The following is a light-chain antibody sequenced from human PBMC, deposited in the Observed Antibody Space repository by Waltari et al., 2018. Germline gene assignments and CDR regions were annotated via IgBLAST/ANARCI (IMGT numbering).Light chain of an antibody. Sequence: QAVVTQEPSLTVSPGGTVTLTCGSSAGTVTRGTYPYWLQQKPVKAPKTLIPGPNNKPSWTPARFSGSGLWDKAALTLSGAQPEDEADYYCLLSYGVTRVVGGGTKLTVL. CDR3: LLSYGVTRV. V-gene: IGLV7-46*01. CDR2: GPN. CDR1: AGTVTRGTY. J-gene: IGLJ2*01.